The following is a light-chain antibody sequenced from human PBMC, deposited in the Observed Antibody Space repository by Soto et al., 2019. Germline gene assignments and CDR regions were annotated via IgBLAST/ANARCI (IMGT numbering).Light chain of an antibody. Sequence: DIQMTQSPSTLSASVGDRVTITCRASQSISTWLAWYQQKPGKAPKLLIYKASSLESGVPSRFSCSGSGTEFPLTISSLQPDDFATYYCQQYNNYPRTFGGGTKVEIK. CDR3: QQYNNYPRT. CDR1: QSISTW. V-gene: IGKV1-5*03. J-gene: IGKJ4*01. CDR2: KAS.